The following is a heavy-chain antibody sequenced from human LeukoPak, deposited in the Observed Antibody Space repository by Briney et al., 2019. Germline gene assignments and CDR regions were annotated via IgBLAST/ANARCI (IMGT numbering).Heavy chain of an antibody. J-gene: IGHJ4*02. CDR2: ISAYNGNT. Sequence: ASVKVSCKASGYTFTSYGISWVRQAPGQGLEWMGWISAYNGNTNYAQKLQGRVTMTTDTSTSTAYMELRSLRPDDTAVYYCARGGSYDSSGYYIDWGQGTLVTVSS. V-gene: IGHV1-18*01. CDR1: GYTFTSYG. CDR3: ARGGSYDSSGYYID. D-gene: IGHD3-22*01.